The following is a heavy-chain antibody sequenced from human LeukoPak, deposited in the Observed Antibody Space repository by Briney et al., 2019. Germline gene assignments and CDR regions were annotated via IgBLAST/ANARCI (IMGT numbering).Heavy chain of an antibody. V-gene: IGHV3-48*01. CDR2: ISSSSSII. CDR1: GFTFSNYN. J-gene: IGHJ3*02. Sequence: PGGSLRLSCAASGFTFSNYNMNWVRQAPGKGLEWISYISSSSSIIYYADSVKGRFTISRDNAKNSLFLQMNSLGAEDTAVYYCGREGAVTTTVVTTGADAFDIWGQGTMVAVSS. D-gene: IGHD4-23*01. CDR3: GREGAVTTTVVTTGADAFDI.